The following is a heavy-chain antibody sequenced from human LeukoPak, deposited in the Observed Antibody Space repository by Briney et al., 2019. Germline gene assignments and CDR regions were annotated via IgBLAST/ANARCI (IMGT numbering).Heavy chain of an antibody. CDR2: IYWDDDK. J-gene: IGHJ6*02. V-gene: IGHV2-5*02. Sequence: SGPTLVNPTQTLTLTCTFSGFSLSTTGVGVGWIRQPPGKALEWLALIYWDDDKRYSPSLKSRLTITKDTSKNHVVLTMTNMDPVDTATYYCARISPFYDSSGYHYYYYGMDVGGQGTTVTVSS. CDR3: ARISPFYDSSGYHYYYYGMDV. CDR1: GFSLSTTGVG. D-gene: IGHD3-22*01.